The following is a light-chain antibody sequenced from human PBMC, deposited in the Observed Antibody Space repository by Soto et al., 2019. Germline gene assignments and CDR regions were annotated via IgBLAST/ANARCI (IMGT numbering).Light chain of an antibody. V-gene: IGKV3-15*01. CDR3: QQYNNWPPWT. CDR1: QRVSSN. J-gene: IGKJ1*01. CDR2: CAS. Sequence: EIVMTQSPATLSLSPGERATLSCRASQRVSSNLAWYQQKPAQAPRLLIFCASTRATGIPPRFSGSGSETEVTLTISSLQSEDVAVYYCQQYNNWPPWTFGQGTKVEIK.